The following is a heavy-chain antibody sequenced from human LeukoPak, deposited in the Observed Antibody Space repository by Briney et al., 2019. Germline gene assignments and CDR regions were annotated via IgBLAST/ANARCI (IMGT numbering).Heavy chain of an antibody. V-gene: IGHV4-59*08. CDR1: GGSISSYY. Sequence: SETLSLTCTVSGGSISSYYWSWIRQPPGKGLEWIGYIYYSGSTNYNPSLKSRVTISVDTSKNQFSLKLSSVTAADTAVYYCARRDFINYFDSSGYNAFDIWGQGTMVTVSS. J-gene: IGHJ3*02. CDR2: IYYSGST. CDR3: ARRDFINYFDSSGYNAFDI. D-gene: IGHD3-22*01.